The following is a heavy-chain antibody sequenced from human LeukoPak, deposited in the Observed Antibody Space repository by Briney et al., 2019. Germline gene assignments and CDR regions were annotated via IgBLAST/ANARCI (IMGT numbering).Heavy chain of an antibody. J-gene: IGHJ4*02. CDR2: INPNSGGT. D-gene: IGHD4-17*01. Sequence: GASVKVSCKASGYTFTGYNMHWVREAPGQGREWRGRINPNSGGTNYAQKFQGRVTMTRDTTISTAYMELSRLRSDGTAVYYCTTVTTSDYWGQGTLVTVSS. CDR1: GYTFTGYN. CDR3: TTVTTSDY. V-gene: IGHV1-2*06.